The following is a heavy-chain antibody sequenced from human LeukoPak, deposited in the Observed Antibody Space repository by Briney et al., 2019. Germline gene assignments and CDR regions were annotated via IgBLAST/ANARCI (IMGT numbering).Heavy chain of an antibody. CDR1: GFTFSSYS. CDR3: AKDTSVVVTATLDY. D-gene: IGHD2-21*02. J-gene: IGHJ4*02. V-gene: IGHV3-21*04. CDR2: ISSSSSYI. Sequence: GGSLRLSCAASGFTFSSYSMNWVRQAPGKGLEWVSSISSSSSYIYYAGSVKGRFTISRDNAKNSLYLQMNSLRAEDTALYYCAKDTSVVVTATLDYWGQGTLVTVSS.